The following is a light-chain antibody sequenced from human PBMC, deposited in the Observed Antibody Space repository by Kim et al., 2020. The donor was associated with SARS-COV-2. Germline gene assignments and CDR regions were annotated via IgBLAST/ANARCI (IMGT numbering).Light chain of an antibody. CDR1: QSVRNSY. Sequence: EIVLTQSPGTLSLSPGERATLSCRASQSVRNSYLAWYLQKPGQAPRLLIYGVSRRATGTPDRFSGSGSGTDFTLAVSRLEAEDFAMYYCHQYDDSSWTFGQGTKVDIK. J-gene: IGKJ1*01. V-gene: IGKV3-20*01. CDR2: GVS. CDR3: HQYDDSSWT.